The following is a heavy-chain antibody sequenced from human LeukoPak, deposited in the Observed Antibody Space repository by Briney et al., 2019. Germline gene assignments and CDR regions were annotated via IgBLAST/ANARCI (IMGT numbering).Heavy chain of an antibody. J-gene: IGHJ5*02. D-gene: IGHD2-8*01. V-gene: IGHV1-8*03. CDR3: ARAEWTNWFDP. Sequence: ASVKVSCKASGYTFTSYDINWVRQATGQGLEWMGWMNPNSGNTGYAQKFQGRVTITRNTSISTAYMELSSLRSEDTAVHYCARAEWTNWFDPWGQGTLVTVSS. CDR1: GYTFTSYD. CDR2: MNPNSGNT.